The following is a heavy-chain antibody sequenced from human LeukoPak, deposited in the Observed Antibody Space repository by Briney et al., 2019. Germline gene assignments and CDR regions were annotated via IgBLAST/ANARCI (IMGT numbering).Heavy chain of an antibody. CDR3: AREETYYDFWSGYQKYNWFDP. CDR1: GGTFSSYA. V-gene: IGHV1-69*01. J-gene: IGHJ5*02. Sequence: GSSVKVSCKASGGTFSSYAISWVRQAPGQGLEWMGGIIPIFGTANYAQKFQGRVTITADESTSTAYMELSSLRSEDTAVYYCAREETYYDFWSGYQKYNWFDPWGQGTLVTVSS. D-gene: IGHD3-3*01. CDR2: IIPIFGTA.